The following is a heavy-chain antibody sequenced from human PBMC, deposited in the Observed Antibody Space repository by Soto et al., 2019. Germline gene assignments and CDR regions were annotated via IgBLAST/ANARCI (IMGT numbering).Heavy chain of an antibody. CDR3: ARDIVAASTTTFRPRGQGYGNDY. J-gene: IGHJ4*02. V-gene: IGHV1-8*01. CDR2: VIIDSGST. D-gene: IGHD5-18*01. Sequence: QGQLVQSGAEVKKPGASVKVSCKSSGFYDINWVRQAPGQGLEWVGYVIIDSGSTGNAQKFQGRLTMTRDTSTTTVNMEMNSLRSEDTATYFCARDIVAASTTTFRPRGQGYGNDYWGQGTLVTVSS. CDR1: GFYD.